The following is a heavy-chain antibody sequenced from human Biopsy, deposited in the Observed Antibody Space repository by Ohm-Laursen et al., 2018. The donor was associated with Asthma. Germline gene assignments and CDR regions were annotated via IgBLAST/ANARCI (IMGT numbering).Heavy chain of an antibody. Sequence: SLRLSCAASGFMFRSFGMHWVRQAPGKGLEWVAVISYDGNHKFYEDSVKGRFTISRDNSKNTLYLQMNSLRTEDTAVYYCAKRREYSGHDNDYWGQGTPVIVSS. CDR1: GFMFRSFG. J-gene: IGHJ4*02. CDR2: ISYDGNHK. V-gene: IGHV3-30*18. CDR3: AKRREYSGHDNDY. D-gene: IGHD5-12*01.